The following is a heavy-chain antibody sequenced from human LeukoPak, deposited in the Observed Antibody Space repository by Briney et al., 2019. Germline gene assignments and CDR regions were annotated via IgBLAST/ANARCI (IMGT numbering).Heavy chain of an antibody. J-gene: IGHJ4*02. V-gene: IGHV3-7*01. CDR1: QFTFNGSW. CDR2: MYPTGSQK. D-gene: IGHD1-1*01. Sequence: PGGSLRLSCADSQFTFNGSWMNWVRQAPGKGLEWVANMYPTGSQKRYVDSVKGRFTISKDNPGASLYLDMHSPRAEDTAIYYCAIWTSGNYWGQGTLVTVSS. CDR3: AIWTSGNY.